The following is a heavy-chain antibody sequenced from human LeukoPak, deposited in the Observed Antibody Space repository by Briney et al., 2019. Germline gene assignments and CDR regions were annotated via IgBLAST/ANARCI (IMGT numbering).Heavy chain of an antibody. Sequence: SSETLSLTCTVSGGSISSSSYYWGWIRQPPGKGLEWIGSIYYSGSTYYNPSLKSRVTISVDTSKNQFSLKLSSVTAADTAVYYCARRCSSTSCYNRFDYWGRGTLVTVSS. CDR1: GGSISSSSYY. D-gene: IGHD2-2*02. J-gene: IGHJ4*02. V-gene: IGHV4-39*01. CDR2: IYYSGST. CDR3: ARRCSSTSCYNRFDY.